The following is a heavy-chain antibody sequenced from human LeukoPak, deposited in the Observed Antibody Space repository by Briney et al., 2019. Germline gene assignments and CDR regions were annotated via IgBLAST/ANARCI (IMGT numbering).Heavy chain of an antibody. J-gene: IGHJ4*02. Sequence: GGSLRLSCAVSGFTFSDYAMSWVRQAPGKGLEWVSTISGSGGSTYSADSVKGRFTISRDNSRNTLYLQMNSLRAEDTAIYYCAKGGPQFFDYWGQGTLVTASS. CDR1: GFTFSDYA. CDR3: AKGGPQFFDY. CDR2: ISGSGGST. D-gene: IGHD5-24*01. V-gene: IGHV3-23*01.